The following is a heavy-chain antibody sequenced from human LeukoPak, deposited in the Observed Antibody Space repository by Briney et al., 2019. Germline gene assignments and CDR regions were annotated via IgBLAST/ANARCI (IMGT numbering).Heavy chain of an antibody. CDR3: ARARGILWFGYDAFDI. D-gene: IGHD3-10*01. V-gene: IGHV1-2*02. CDR1: GYTFTGYY. Sequence: ASVKVSCKASGYTFTGYYMHWVRQAPGQGLEWMGWINPNSGGTNYAQKFQGRVTMTRDTSISTAYMELSRLRSDDTAVYYCARARGILWFGYDAFDIWGHGTMVTVSS. CDR2: INPNSGGT. J-gene: IGHJ3*02.